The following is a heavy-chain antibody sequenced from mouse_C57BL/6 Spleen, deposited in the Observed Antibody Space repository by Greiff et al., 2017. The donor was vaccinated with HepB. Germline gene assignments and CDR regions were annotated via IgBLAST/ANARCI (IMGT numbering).Heavy chain of an antibody. J-gene: IGHJ1*03. CDR2: INPSNGGT. CDR3: ARGGYYGSSWYFDV. CDR1: GYTFTGFW. Sequence: QVQLQQPGTELVKPGASVKLSCKASGYTFTGFWMHWVKQRPGQGLEWIGNINPSNGGTNYNEKFKSKATLTVDKSSSTAYMQLSSLTSEDSAVYYCARGGYYGSSWYFDVWGTGTTVTVSS. V-gene: IGHV1-53*01. D-gene: IGHD1-1*01.